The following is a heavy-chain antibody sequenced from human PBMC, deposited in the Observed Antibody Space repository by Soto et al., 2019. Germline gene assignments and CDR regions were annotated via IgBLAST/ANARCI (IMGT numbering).Heavy chain of an antibody. V-gene: IGHV4-59*08. J-gene: IGHJ4*02. CDR1: GGSISSYY. CDR2: IYYSGST. CDR3: ARRWGRTFDD. Sequence: SETLSLTCTVSGGSISSYYWSWIRQPPGKGLEWIGYIYYSGSTNYNPSLKSRVTISVDTSKNQFSLKLSSVTAADTAVYYCARRWGRTFDDWGKGTLVTVSS. D-gene: IGHD7-27*01.